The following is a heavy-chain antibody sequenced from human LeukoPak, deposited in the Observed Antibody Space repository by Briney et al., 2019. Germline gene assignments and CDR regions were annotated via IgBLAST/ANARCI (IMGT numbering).Heavy chain of an antibody. CDR2: IKHDGSEK. CDR1: GFTFRIYW. J-gene: IGHJ6*02. CDR3: ARDYFYPMDV. Sequence: GGSLRLSCEASGFTFRIYWMSWVRQAPGKGLEWVANIKHDGSEKYYVDSVKARFTISRDNAKNSLYLQMNSLRAEDTAVYYCARDYFYPMDVWGQGTTVTVSS. V-gene: IGHV3-7*04.